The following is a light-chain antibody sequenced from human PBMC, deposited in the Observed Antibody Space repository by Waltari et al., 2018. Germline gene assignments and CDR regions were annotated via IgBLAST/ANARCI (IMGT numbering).Light chain of an antibody. CDR3: QKYNGALLA. V-gene: IGKV1-27*01. CDR2: AAS. Sequence: DIQMTQSPSSLSASVGDRVTITCRASQPISNYLAWYQQKPGKFLKLLIYAASTLQSGVPSRFSGSGAGTDFTLTISSLQPEDVATYYCQKYNGALLAFGQGTRLEIK. J-gene: IGKJ5*01. CDR1: QPISNY.